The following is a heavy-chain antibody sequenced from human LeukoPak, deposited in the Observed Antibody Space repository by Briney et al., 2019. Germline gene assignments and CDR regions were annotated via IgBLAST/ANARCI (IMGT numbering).Heavy chain of an antibody. V-gene: IGHV3-23*01. CDR2: ISGSGGST. J-gene: IGHJ4*02. CDR3: AKDNQWLVQTFDY. Sequence: GGSLRLSCAASGFTFSSHAMSWVRQAPGKGLEWVSAISGSGGSTYYADSVKGRFTISRDNSKNTLYLQMNSLRAEDTAVYYCAKDNQWLVQTFDYWGQGTLVTVSS. D-gene: IGHD6-19*01. CDR1: GFTFSSHA.